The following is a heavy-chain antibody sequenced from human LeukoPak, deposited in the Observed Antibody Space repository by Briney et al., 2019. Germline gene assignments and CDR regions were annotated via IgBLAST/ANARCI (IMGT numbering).Heavy chain of an antibody. CDR1: AGSFSDYS. CDR3: ARGSPGY. V-gene: IGHV4-34*01. CDR2: IIHSGSS. Sequence: SETLSLTCAGYAGSFSDYSWTWIRQSQGKALEWIGEIIHSGSSHYNPSLKSRVTISVDTSKNQFSLKLTSVTAADTAVYFCARGSPGYWGQGTLVTVSS. J-gene: IGHJ4*02.